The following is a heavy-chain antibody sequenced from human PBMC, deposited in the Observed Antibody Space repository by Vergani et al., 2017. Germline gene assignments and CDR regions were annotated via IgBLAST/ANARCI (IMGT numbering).Heavy chain of an antibody. CDR3: ARGYCSGGSCYSVFDYYYYYMDV. V-gene: IGHV4-59*12. Sequence: QVQLQESGPGLVKPSETLSLTCTVSGGSISSYYWSWIRQPPGKGLEWIGYIYYSGSTNYNPSLKSRVTISVDTSKNQFSLKLSSVTAADTAVYYCARGYCSGGSCYSVFDYYYYYMDVWGKGTTVTVSS. J-gene: IGHJ6*03. CDR1: GGSISSYY. D-gene: IGHD2-15*01. CDR2: IYYSGST.